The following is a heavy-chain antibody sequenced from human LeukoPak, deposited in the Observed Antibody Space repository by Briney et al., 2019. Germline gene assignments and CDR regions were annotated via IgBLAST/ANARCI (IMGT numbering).Heavy chain of an antibody. D-gene: IGHD2-15*01. Sequence: GGSLRLSCAASGFTFSDYYMSWIRQAPGKGLEWVSYISSSGSYTNYADSVKGRFTISRDNAKNSLYLQMNSLRAEDTAVYYCARTYCSGGSCPDYWGQGTLVTVSS. V-gene: IGHV3-11*06. CDR1: GFTFSDYY. CDR3: ARTYCSGGSCPDY. CDR2: ISSSGSYT. J-gene: IGHJ4*02.